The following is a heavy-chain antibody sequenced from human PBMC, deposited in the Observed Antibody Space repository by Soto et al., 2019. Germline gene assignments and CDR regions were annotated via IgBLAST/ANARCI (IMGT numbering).Heavy chain of an antibody. CDR3: ARVRLWFGELRGGWFDP. Sequence: PSETLSLTCAVSGGSISSGGYSWSWIRQPPGKGLEWIGYIYHSGSTYYNPSLKSRVTISVDRSKNQFSLKLSSVTAADTAVHYCARVRLWFGELRGGWFDPWGQGTLVTSPQ. D-gene: IGHD3-10*01. CDR1: GGSISSGGYS. V-gene: IGHV4-30-2*01. J-gene: IGHJ5*02. CDR2: IYHSGST.